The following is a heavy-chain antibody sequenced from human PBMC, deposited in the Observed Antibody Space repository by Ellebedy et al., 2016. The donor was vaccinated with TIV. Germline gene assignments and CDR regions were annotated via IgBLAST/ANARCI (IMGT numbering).Heavy chain of an antibody. V-gene: IGHV3-30-3*01. CDR3: ARDLDKSSGWYGGAAY. CDR2: ISHDGSSQ. J-gene: IGHJ4*02. D-gene: IGHD6-19*01. CDR1: GLTFDSYA. Sequence: GESLKISCVASGLTFDSYAMHWVRQAPGKGLEWVAVISHDGSSQYYADSVKGRFTVSRDNSMTTVYLEMNSLRAEDTALYYCARDLDKSSGWYGGAAYWGQGTQVTVSS.